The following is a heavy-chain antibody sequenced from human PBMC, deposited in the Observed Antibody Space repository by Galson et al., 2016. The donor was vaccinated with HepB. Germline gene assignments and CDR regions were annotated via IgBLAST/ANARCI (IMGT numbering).Heavy chain of an antibody. J-gene: IGHJ4*02. V-gene: IGHV4-4*02. CDR3: ARNHATRKLTCPYRFDS. D-gene: IGHD1-14*01. CDR1: GDSMEFSDW. CDR2: ASLTGST. Sequence: SETLSLTCAVSGDSMEFSDWWSWVRQPPGKGLEWIGEASLTGSTTYNPSLESRVTISLDKSESQFSLSLHSATAADTAIYYCARNHATRKLTCPYRFDSWGQGTLVTVSS.